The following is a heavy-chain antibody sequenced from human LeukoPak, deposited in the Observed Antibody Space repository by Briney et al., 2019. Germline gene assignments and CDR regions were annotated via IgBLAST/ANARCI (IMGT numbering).Heavy chain of an antibody. CDR3: ARDRRAAAAGLFDW. J-gene: IGHJ4*02. V-gene: IGHV3-21*01. CDR2: ISSSSSYI. CDR1: GFTFSSYS. D-gene: IGHD6-13*01. Sequence: GGSLRLSCAASGFTFSSYSMNWVRQAPGKGLEWVSSISSSSSYIYYADSVKGRITISRDNAKNSLYLQMNSLRAEDTAVYYCARDRRAAAAGLFDWWGQGTLVTVSS.